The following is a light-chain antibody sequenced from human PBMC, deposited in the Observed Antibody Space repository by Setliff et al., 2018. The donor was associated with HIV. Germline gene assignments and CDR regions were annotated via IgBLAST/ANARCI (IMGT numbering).Light chain of an antibody. V-gene: IGLV2-14*03. CDR1: SSDIFYNY. Sequence: QSVLTQPASVSGSPGQSITISCTGSSSDIFYNYVSWYQQHPGKAPKLIIYDDTNRPSGVSNRFSGSKSGNTASLTISGLQVGDEADYYCSSYSSTSTLLFGAGTKVTVL. J-gene: IGLJ1*01. CDR2: DDT. CDR3: SSYSSTSTLL.